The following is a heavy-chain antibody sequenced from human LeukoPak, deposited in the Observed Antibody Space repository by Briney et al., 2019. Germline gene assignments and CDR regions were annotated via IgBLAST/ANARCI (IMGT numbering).Heavy chain of an antibody. CDR2: VYISGST. D-gene: IGHD3-3*01. Sequence: SETLSLTCTVSGGSISSGSYYWTWIRQPAGKGLEWIGRVYISGSTNYNPSLKSRVTISVDTSKNHFSLKLSSVTAADTAVYYCARGLEWGDGFDIWGQGTMVTISS. V-gene: IGHV4-61*02. CDR3: ARGLEWGDGFDI. J-gene: IGHJ3*02. CDR1: GGSISSGSYY.